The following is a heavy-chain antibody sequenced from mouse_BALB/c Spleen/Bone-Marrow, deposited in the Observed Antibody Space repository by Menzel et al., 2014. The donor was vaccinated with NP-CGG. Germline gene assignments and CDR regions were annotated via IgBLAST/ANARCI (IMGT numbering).Heavy chain of an antibody. D-gene: IGHD1-2*01. CDR2: IYPYNGGT. Sequence: EVQLQQSGPELVKPGASVKISCKASGYTFTDYNMHWVKQSHGKGLEWIGYIYPYNGGTGYNQKFKTKATLTVDNSSSTAYMELRSLTSEDSAVYYCARKDYGSFFDYWGQGTTLTVSS. J-gene: IGHJ2*01. CDR1: GYTFTDYN. V-gene: IGHV1S29*02. CDR3: ARKDYGSFFDY.